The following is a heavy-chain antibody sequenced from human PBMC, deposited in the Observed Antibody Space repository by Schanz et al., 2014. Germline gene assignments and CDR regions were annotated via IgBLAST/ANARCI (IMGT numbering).Heavy chain of an antibody. CDR2: ISRSSGRI. V-gene: IGHV3-21*06. CDR1: GFTFSRYN. CDR3: ARVRYDILTDYYTEYYFDS. J-gene: IGHJ4*02. D-gene: IGHD3-9*01. Sequence: EVQLVESGGGLVKPWGSLRLSCAGTGFTFSRYNMNWVRQAPGRGLEWVSSISRSSGRIYYSDSVKGRFTISRDNAKNLVYLQMNSLRAEDTAVYYCARVRYDILTDYYTEYYFDSWGQGTLVAVSS.